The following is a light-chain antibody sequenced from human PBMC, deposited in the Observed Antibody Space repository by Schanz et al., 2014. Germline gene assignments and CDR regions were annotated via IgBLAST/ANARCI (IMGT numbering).Light chain of an antibody. CDR1: SSDVGTYNY. V-gene: IGLV2-14*03. CDR2: DVS. Sequence: QSALTQPASVSGSPGQSITISCTGTSSDVGTYNYVSWYQHHPGKAPKLMIYDVSDRPSGVSNRFSGSKSGNTASLTISGLQAEDEADYYCCSYADGSTLIFGGGTKVTVL. J-gene: IGLJ2*01. CDR3: CSYADGSTLI.